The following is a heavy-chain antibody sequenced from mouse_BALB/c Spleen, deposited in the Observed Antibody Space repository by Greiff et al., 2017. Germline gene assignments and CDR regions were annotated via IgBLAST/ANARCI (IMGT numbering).Heavy chain of an antibody. CDR3: TRGGGHYYGSSYVGAMDY. CDR1: GFTFSSYT. CDR2: ISSGGSYT. Sequence: EVMLVESGGGLVKPGGSLKLSCAASGFTFSSYTMSWVRQTPEKRLEWVATISSGGSYTYYPDSVKGRFTISRDNAKNTLYLQMSSLKSEDTAMYYCTRGGGHYYGSSYVGAMDYWGQGTSVTVSS. D-gene: IGHD1-1*01. J-gene: IGHJ4*01. V-gene: IGHV5-6-4*01.